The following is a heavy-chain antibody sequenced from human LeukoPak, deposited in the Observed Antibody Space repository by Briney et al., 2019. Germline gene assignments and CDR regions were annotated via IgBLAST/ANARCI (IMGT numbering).Heavy chain of an antibody. J-gene: IGHJ4*02. CDR2: ISYDGSNK. Sequence: PGGSLRLSCAASGFTFSSYAMHWVRQAPGKGLEWVAVISYDGSNKYYADSVKGRFTISRDNSKNTQYLQMNSLRAEDTAVHYCARGYLFGVVRPLDYWGQGALVTVSS. CDR3: ARGYLFGVVRPLDY. CDR1: GFTFSSYA. D-gene: IGHD3-3*01. V-gene: IGHV3-30-3*01.